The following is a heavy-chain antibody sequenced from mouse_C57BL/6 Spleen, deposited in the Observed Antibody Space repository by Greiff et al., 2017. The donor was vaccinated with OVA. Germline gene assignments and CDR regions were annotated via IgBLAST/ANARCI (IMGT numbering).Heavy chain of an antibody. J-gene: IGHJ2*01. V-gene: IGHV5-4*01. CDR3: ARIYDGYLDY. CDR1: GFTFSSYA. CDR2: ISDGGSYT. Sequence: EVQLVESGGGLVKPGGSLKLSCAASGFTFSSYAMSWVRQTPEKRLEWVATISDGGSYTYYQDNVKGRFTSSRENAKNNLYLQMSHLKSEDTAMYYCARIYDGYLDYWGQGTTLTVSS. D-gene: IGHD2-3*01.